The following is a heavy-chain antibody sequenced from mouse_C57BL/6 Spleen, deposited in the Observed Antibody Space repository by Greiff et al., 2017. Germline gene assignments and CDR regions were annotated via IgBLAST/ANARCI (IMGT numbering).Heavy chain of an antibody. V-gene: IGHV1-22*01. Sequence: EVQLQQSGPELVKPGASVKMSCKASGYTFTDYNMHWVKQSHGKSLEWIGYINPNNGGTSYNQKFKGKATLTVNKTSSTAYMELRSLTSEDSAVYYCARSTVVPFDYWGQGTTLTVSS. D-gene: IGHD1-1*01. J-gene: IGHJ2*01. CDR2: INPNNGGT. CDR3: ARSTVVPFDY. CDR1: GYTFTDYN.